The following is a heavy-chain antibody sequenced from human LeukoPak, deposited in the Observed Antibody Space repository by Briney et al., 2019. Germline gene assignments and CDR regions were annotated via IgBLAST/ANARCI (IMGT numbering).Heavy chain of an antibody. CDR2: INHREST. J-gene: IGHJ4*02. V-gene: IGHV4-34*01. Sequence: KSSETLSLTCAVYGESLSKYYWTWIRQSPGKGLEWIGEINHRESTNQNPSLKSRVTLSVDTSKHQFSLMLTSLTAADTAVYYCTRLRSGIPADFWGQGALVTVSS. CDR1: GESLSKYY. D-gene: IGHD2-2*02. CDR3: TRLRSGIPADF.